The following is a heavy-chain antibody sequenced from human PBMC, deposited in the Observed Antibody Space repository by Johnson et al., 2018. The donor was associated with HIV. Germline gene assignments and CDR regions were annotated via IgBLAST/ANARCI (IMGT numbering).Heavy chain of an antibody. V-gene: IGHV3-11*04. CDR3: ARDRPVRAFDV. CDR2: ISSSGAGI. Sequence: VQLVESGGGLVKPGGSLRLSCAVSGFKFSDFYMTWIRQVPGKGLECVAYISSSGAGIYYADSVRCRFTISRDNAKNSLFLQMNSLSAEDTAIYYCARDRPVRAFDVWGLGTTVTVSS. J-gene: IGHJ3*01. CDR1: GFKFSDFY. D-gene: IGHD4-17*01.